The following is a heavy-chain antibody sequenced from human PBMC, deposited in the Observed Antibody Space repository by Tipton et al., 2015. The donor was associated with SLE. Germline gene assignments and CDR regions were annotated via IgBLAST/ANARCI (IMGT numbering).Heavy chain of an antibody. CDR3: ARGRYCTSTTCPEYFDY. CDR1: GGSISDHY. V-gene: IGHV4-59*11. D-gene: IGHD2-2*01. J-gene: IGHJ4*02. Sequence: LRLSCTVSGGSISDHYWSWIRQPPGKGLEWIGYIFYSGSTNYNPSLKSRVTISLDTSKNQFSLKLSSVTAADTAVYYCARGRYCTSTTCPEYFDYWGLGTLVTVSS. CDR2: IFYSGST.